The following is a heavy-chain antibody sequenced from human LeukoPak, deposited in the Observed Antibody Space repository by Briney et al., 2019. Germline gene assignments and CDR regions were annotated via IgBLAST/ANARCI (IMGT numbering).Heavy chain of an antibody. CDR1: GGSISSNNYS. D-gene: IGHD6-19*01. Sequence: SETLSLTCTISGGSISSNNYSWGWIRQPPGVGLEWIGTIYYSGRTNYNPSLKSRVTISVDTSKNHFSLRLSSVTAADTAVYYCAKDHRPGIVVADRDYWGQGTLVTVSS. CDR2: IYYSGRT. CDR3: AKDHRPGIVVADRDY. V-gene: IGHV4-39*07. J-gene: IGHJ4*02.